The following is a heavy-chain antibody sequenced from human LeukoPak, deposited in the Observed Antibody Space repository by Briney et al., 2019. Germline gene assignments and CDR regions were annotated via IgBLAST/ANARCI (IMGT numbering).Heavy chain of an antibody. V-gene: IGHV4-4*02. CDR1: GGSITSTNW. Sequence: PSETLSLTCGVSGGSITSTNWWSWVRQPPGQGLEWIGEVSLSGLTNYNPTLNSRVIMALDTSKNQFSLKLSSVTAADTAVYYCATLWIAVAGENWFDPWGQGTLVTVSS. CDR2: VSLSGLT. CDR3: ATLWIAVAGENWFDP. D-gene: IGHD6-19*01. J-gene: IGHJ5*02.